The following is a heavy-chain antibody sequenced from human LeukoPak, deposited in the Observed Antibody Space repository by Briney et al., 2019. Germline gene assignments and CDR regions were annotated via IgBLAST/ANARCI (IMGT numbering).Heavy chain of an antibody. V-gene: IGHV5-51*01. Sequence: GESLKISCRGSEYSFINYWIGWVRQMPGKGLEWMAIIYPGYSDTRYDPSFKGQVTISADKSINTAYLPWSSPQASDTAMYYCARLSGSYYSAFDIWGQGTMVTVSS. CDR3: ARLSGSYYSAFDI. D-gene: IGHD1-26*01. CDR2: IYPGYSDT. CDR1: EYSFINYW. J-gene: IGHJ3*02.